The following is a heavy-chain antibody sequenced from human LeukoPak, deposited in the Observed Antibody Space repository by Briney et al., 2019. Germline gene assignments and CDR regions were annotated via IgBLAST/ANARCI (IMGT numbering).Heavy chain of an antibody. CDR3: AIAGGGSDAFDI. J-gene: IGHJ3*02. D-gene: IGHD2-15*01. V-gene: IGHV1-2*06. CDR2: INPNTGGT. Sequence: ASVKVSCKASGYTFTSYDINWVRQAPGQGLERMGRINPNTGGTNYAQKFQGRVTMTRDTSISTAYMELSRLRSGDTAVYYCAIAGGGSDAFDIWGQGTMVTVSS. CDR1: GYTFTSYD.